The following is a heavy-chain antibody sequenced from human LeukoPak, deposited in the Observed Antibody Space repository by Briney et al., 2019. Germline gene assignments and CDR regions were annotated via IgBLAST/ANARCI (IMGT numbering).Heavy chain of an antibody. J-gene: IGHJ4*02. CDR2: IIPLFGTA. D-gene: IGHD1-26*01. Sequence: GASVKVSCKASGGTFSTYAVNWVRQAPGQGLEWMGGIIPLFGTANYAQKFQGRVTITTDESTSTAYMELSSLRSEDTAIYYCARVFARGGEISGSYYYYWGQGTLVTDSS. V-gene: IGHV1-69*05. CDR3: ARVFARGGEISGSYYYY. CDR1: GGTFSTYA.